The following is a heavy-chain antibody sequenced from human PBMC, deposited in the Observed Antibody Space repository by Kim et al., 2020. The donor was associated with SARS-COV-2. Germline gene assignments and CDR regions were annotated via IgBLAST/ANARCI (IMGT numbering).Heavy chain of an antibody. J-gene: IGHJ6*02. CDR1: GFIFSDYY. V-gene: IGHV3-11*05. D-gene: IGHD5-12*01. CDR2: ISSSGSYI. CDR3: ARERPPAVDNYYFGLDV. Sequence: GGSLRLSCAASGFIFSDYYMSWIRQAPGKGLELVAYISSSGSYINHADSVEGRFTISRDNAKNSLYLQMNSLRDEDTAIYYCARERPPAVDNYYFGLDVWGPGTTVTVSS.